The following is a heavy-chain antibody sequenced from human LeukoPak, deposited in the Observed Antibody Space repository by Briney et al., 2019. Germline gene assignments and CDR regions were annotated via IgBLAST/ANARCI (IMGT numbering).Heavy chain of an antibody. CDR3: AKGFGSSSWLDY. J-gene: IGHJ4*02. Sequence: PGGSLRLSCAASGFTLGSYAMSWVRQAPGKGLEWVSGISGSGDSTYYADSVKGRFTISRDNPKNTLYLQMNSPRAEDTAIYYCAKGFGSSSWLDYWGQGTLVTVSS. CDR2: ISGSGDST. V-gene: IGHV3-23*01. CDR1: GFTLGSYA. D-gene: IGHD6-13*01.